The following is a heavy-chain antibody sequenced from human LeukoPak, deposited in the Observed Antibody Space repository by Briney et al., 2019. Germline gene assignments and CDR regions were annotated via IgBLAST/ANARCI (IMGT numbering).Heavy chain of an antibody. CDR1: DSCLLSL. CDR2: INPNSGAT. V-gene: IGHV1-2*02. J-gene: IGHJ4*02. D-gene: IGHD6-6*01. CDR3: ARGGYNSSPLYYFDY. Sequence: ASLWISSTGPLDSCLLSLICWVCEAPGQGLEWVGWINPNSGATNYAQKFQGRVTMTRDTSISTAYMELSRLRSDDTAVYYCARGGYNSSPLYYFDYWGQGTLVTVSS.